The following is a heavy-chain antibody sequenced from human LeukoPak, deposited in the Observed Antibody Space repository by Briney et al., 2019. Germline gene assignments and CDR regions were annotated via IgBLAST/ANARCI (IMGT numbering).Heavy chain of an antibody. CDR2: IRFDGSAK. CDR3: AKDYPEFDY. J-gene: IGHJ4*02. CDR1: GFTFNDYA. D-gene: IGHD1-14*01. V-gene: IGHV3-30*02. Sequence: GGSLRLSCAASGFTFNDYAMHWVRQAPGKGLEWVAFIRFDGSAKYYAGSVKGRFTISRDNSRNTLYLQINSLRVEDTAVYYCAKDYPEFDYWGQGTLVTASS.